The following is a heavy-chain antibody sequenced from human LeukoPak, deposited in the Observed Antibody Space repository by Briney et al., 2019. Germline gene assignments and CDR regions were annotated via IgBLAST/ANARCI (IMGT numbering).Heavy chain of an antibody. CDR3: AFSEVGTTKVFDY. D-gene: IGHD1-26*01. CDR2: ISTNGDT. J-gene: IGHJ4*01. CDR1: GDSIRNYY. V-gene: IGHV4-4*07. Sequence: PSETLSPTCTVSGDSIRNYYWSWIRQPAGKGLEWIGRISTNGDTNYNPSLNSRVTMSIDESRNQFSLKLNSVTAADTAVYYCAFSEVGTTKVFDYWGQGLVVTVSS.